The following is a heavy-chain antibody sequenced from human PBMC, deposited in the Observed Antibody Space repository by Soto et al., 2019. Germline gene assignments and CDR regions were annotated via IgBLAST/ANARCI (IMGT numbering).Heavy chain of an antibody. CDR3: ARDPATMVRGVNDY. CDR2: ISSSSSYI. V-gene: IGHV3-21*01. D-gene: IGHD3-10*01. J-gene: IGHJ4*02. Sequence: GGSLRLSCAASGFTFSSYSMNWVRQAPGKGLEWVSSISSSSSYIYYADSVKGRFTISRDNAKNSLYLQMNSLRAEDTAVYYCARDPATMVRGVNDYWGQGTLVTVSS. CDR1: GFTFSSYS.